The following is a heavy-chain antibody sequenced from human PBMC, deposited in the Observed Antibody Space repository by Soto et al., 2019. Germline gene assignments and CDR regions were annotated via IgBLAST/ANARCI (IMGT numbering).Heavy chain of an antibody. CDR2: FSAYNGNT. Sequence: QVHLVQSGAEVKKPGASVKVSCKASGYTFTSYGISWVRQAPGQGLEWMVWFSAYNGNTKYAQKLQGRVTMTTDTTTSTAYMELRSLRSDDTAVYYCSSDAAVGLFDYWGQGTLVTVYS. CDR3: SSDAAVGLFDY. CDR1: GYTFTSYG. J-gene: IGHJ4*02. D-gene: IGHD1-26*01. V-gene: IGHV1-18*01.